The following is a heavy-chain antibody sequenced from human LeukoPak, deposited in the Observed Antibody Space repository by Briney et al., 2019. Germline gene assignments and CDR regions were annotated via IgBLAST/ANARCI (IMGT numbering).Heavy chain of an antibody. CDR1: GFTFSSYG. D-gene: IGHD6-19*01. V-gene: IGHV3-30*02. J-gene: IGHJ6*03. CDR3: ANQYSSGSSMDV. CDR2: IRYDGSNK. Sequence: PGGSLRLSCAASGFTFSSYGMHWVRQAPGKGLEWVAFIRYDGSNKYYADSVKGRFTISRDNSKNTLYLQMNSLRADDTAVYYCANQYSSGSSMDVWGKGTTVTVSS.